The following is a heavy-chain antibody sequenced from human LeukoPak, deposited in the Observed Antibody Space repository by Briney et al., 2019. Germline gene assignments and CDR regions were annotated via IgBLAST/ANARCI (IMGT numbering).Heavy chain of an antibody. J-gene: IGHJ4*02. CDR2: ISISGDIT. D-gene: IGHD4/OR15-4a*01. CDR1: GFTFSSHA. CDR3: ANEEVPNDY. V-gene: IGHV3-23*01. Sequence: PGGSLRLSCAVSGFTFSSHAMTWVRQAPGKGLEWVSGISISGDITYYADSVQGRFIIFRDNSKNTESLQMNSLRVEDTAVYYCANEEVPNDYWGQGTLVTVSS.